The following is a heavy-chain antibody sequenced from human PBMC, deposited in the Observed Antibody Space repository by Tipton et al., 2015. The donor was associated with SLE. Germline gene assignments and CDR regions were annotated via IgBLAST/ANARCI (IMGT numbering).Heavy chain of an antibody. D-gene: IGHD3-16*01. J-gene: IGHJ4*01. Sequence: QLVQSGGEVKEPGVSVKVSCKASGYTFTNYGVTWVRQAPGQGLEWMGWIDTYNGITNYAQKFQGRITMTTDTSTSPAYVELRSLRSDDTAVYYCATVYTGGSASTYWGQGTLVTVSS. CDR2: IDTYNGIT. V-gene: IGHV1-18*01. CDR1: GYTFTNYG. CDR3: ATVYTGGSASTY.